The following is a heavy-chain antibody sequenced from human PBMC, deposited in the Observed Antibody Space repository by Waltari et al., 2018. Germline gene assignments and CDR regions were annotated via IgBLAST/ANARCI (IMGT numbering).Heavy chain of an antibody. V-gene: IGHV4-34*01. CDR2: INHSGST. CDR1: GGSFSGYY. D-gene: IGHD2-8*01. Sequence: QVQLQQWGAGLLKPSETLSLTCAVYGGSFSGYYWSWIRQPPGKGLEWSGEINHSGSTNYNPSLKSRVTISVDTSKNQFSLKLSSVTAADTAVYYCARGPRGLMVYARFKYYFDYWGQGTLVTVSS. CDR3: ARGPRGLMVYARFKYYFDY. J-gene: IGHJ4*02.